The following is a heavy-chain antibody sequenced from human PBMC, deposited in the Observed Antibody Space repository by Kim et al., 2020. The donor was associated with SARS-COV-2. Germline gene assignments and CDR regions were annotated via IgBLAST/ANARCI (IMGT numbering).Heavy chain of an antibody. J-gene: IGHJ5*01. D-gene: IGHD2-2*02. V-gene: IGHV3-23*01. CDR3: AKGDCSSSTCYTAAS. CDR1: GFTFNNYA. Sequence: GSLRLSCVASGFTFNNYAMTWVRQAPGRGLEWVSTISGSGGSTNYADSVKGRFTISRDNSKNTLYLQMNSLRADDTAVYYCAKGDCSSSTCYTAASWG. CDR2: ISGSGGST.